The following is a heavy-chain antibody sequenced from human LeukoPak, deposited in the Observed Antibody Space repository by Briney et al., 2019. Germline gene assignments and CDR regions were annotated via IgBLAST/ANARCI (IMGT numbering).Heavy chain of an antibody. D-gene: IGHD2-2*01. CDR2: IYTSGST. V-gene: IGHV4-61*02. CDR1: GGSISSGSYY. CDR3: AREAIGLPGSVVVPAATPDY. Sequence: SETLSLTCTVSGGSISSGSYYWSWIRQPAGKGLEWIGRIYTSGSTNYNPSLKSRVTISVDTSKNQFSLKLSSVTAADTAVYYCAREAIGLPGSVVVPAATPDYWGQGTLVTVSS. J-gene: IGHJ4*02.